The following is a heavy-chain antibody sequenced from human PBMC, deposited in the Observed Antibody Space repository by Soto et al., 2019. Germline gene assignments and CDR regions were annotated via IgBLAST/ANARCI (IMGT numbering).Heavy chain of an antibody. CDR1: GCTXSXXW. D-gene: IGHD3-10*01. Sequence: GGXLRXXXXXSGCTXSXXWXTXFRQAPGKGLEWVGNIRQDGSEKNYVDSVKGRFTISRDNAKNSLYLQMNSLRAEDTAVYYCAKMRGVSDYWGQGTLVTVSS. CDR2: IRQDGSEK. CDR3: AKMRGVSDY. V-gene: IGHV3-7*05. J-gene: IGHJ4*02.